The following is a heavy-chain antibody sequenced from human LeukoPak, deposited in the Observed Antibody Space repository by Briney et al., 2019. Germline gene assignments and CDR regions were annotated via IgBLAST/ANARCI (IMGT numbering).Heavy chain of an antibody. Sequence: GGSLRLSCAASGFTFSDYWMTWVRQTPGKGLECVANINQYGGEISYVDSVKGRFTLSRDNAKNSLSLQMSSLRVEDTAVYYCVKGPLITAAGTYWGQGTLVTVSS. CDR1: GFTFSDYW. CDR3: VKGPLITAAGTY. V-gene: IGHV3-7*03. J-gene: IGHJ4*02. CDR2: INQYGGEI. D-gene: IGHD6-13*01.